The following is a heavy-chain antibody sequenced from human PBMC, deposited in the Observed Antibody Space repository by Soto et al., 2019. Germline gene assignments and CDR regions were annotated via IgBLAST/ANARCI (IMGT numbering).Heavy chain of an antibody. J-gene: IGHJ4*02. V-gene: IGHV1-18*01. D-gene: IGHD3-10*01. CDR3: ARLVGPVRGVIIRNKPIDY. CDR1: GYTFTSYG. Sequence: ASVKVSCKASGYTFTSYGISWVRQAPGQGLEWMGWISAYNGNTNYAQKLQGRVTMTTDTSTSTAYMELRSLRSDDTAVYYCARLVGPVRGVIIRNKPIDYWGQGTLVTVSS. CDR2: ISAYNGNT.